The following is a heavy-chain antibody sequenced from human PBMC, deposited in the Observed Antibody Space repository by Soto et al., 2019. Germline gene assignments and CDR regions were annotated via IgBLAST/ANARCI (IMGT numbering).Heavy chain of an antibody. V-gene: IGHV1-18*01. J-gene: IGHJ4*02. CDR1: GYDFTTYG. Sequence: ASVKVSCKGSGYDFTTYGISWVRQAPGQGLEWMGWISAYNGNTNYAQKLQGRVTMTTDTSTSTAYMELRSLRSDDTAVYYCARTYYDILTGYYYYFDYWGQGTLVTVSS. CDR2: ISAYNGNT. CDR3: ARTYYDILTGYYYYFDY. D-gene: IGHD3-9*01.